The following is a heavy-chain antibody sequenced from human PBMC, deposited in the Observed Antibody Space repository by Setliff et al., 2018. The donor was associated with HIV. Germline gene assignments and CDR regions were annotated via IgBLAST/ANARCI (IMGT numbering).Heavy chain of an antibody. J-gene: IGHJ4*02. CDR3: ARSPSYRSSWEYYFDY. D-gene: IGHD6-13*01. Sequence: SETLSLTCTVSGGSISGYHWNWLRQTPGKGLEWIGYIYTSRGTNYNHSLRTQVIISVDTSNQFSLKLSSVTAADAAVYYCARSPSYRSSWEYYFDYWGQGILVTVS. CDR2: IYTSRGT. V-gene: IGHV4-4*09. CDR1: GGSISGYH.